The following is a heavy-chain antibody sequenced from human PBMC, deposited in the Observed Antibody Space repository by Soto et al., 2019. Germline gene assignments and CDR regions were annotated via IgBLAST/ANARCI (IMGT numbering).Heavy chain of an antibody. CDR3: ARHATRSYDY. CDR1: RGSISTYY. CDR2: IYYNGNT. V-gene: IGHV4-59*08. Sequence: SETLSLTCTVSRGSISTYYWSWIRQPPGKGLECIGYIYYNGNTNYNPSLKSRVTISVDTSKNQFTLNLNSVTAADTAVNYCARHATRSYDYWGQGTLVTSPQ. J-gene: IGHJ4*02.